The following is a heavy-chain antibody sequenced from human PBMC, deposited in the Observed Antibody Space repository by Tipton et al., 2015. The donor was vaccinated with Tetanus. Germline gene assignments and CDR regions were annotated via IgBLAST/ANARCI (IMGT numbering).Heavy chain of an antibody. CDR3: ARLTGHSMDVVDYYYFGMDV. Sequence: GLVKPSETLSLTCTVSGGSISSSDYYWSWIRQPPGKGLEWIGYIYYTGSTNYNPSLKSGVTISLDTSKNQFSLKLTSMSAADTAVYYCARLTGHSMDVVDYYYFGMDVWGQGTKVTVSS. J-gene: IGHJ6*02. CDR1: GGSISSSDYY. CDR2: IYYTGST. V-gene: IGHV4-61*08. D-gene: IGHD2-21*01.